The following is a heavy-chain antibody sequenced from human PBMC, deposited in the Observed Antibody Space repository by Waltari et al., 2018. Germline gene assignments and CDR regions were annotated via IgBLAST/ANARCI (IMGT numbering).Heavy chain of an antibody. CDR2: IGFDGSDK. V-gene: IGHV3-30*02. CDR3: AKDAFGNTYLDF. CDR1: GFTFRNFG. J-gene: IGHJ4*02. Sequence: QVNLVESGGGVVQPGGSLRLSCATSGFTFRNFGMHWVRQAPGKGLGWVAFIGFDGSDKFYADAGRGRVTISRDNSARTLYLDMDSLRLDDTAMYYCAKDAFGNTYLDFWGQGTLVTVSS. D-gene: IGHD2-2*02.